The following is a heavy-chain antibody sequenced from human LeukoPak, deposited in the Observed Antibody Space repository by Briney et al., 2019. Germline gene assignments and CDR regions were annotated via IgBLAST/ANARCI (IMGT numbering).Heavy chain of an antibody. Sequence: PSETLSLTCTVSGGSISSSSYYWGWIRQPPGKGLEWIGSIYYSGSTYYNPSLKSRVTISVDTSKNQFSLKLSSVTAADTAVYYCARRGAARLYYYYYYMDVWGKGTTVTVSS. V-gene: IGHV4-39*01. CDR3: ARRGAARLYYYYYYMDV. CDR1: GGSISSSSYY. J-gene: IGHJ6*03. D-gene: IGHD6-6*01. CDR2: IYYSGST.